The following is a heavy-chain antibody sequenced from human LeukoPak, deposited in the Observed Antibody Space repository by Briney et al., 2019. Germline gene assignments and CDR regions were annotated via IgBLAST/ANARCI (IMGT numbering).Heavy chain of an antibody. CDR1: GGTFSSYA. V-gene: IGHV1-69*05. CDR2: IIPIFGTA. Sequence: AASVKVSCKASGGTFSSYAISWVRQAPGQGLEWIGGIIPIFGTANYAQKFQGRVTITTDESTSTAYMELSSLRSEDTAVYYCARDNYAGANWFDPWGQGTLVTVSS. D-gene: IGHD1-7*01. CDR3: ARDNYAGANWFDP. J-gene: IGHJ5*02.